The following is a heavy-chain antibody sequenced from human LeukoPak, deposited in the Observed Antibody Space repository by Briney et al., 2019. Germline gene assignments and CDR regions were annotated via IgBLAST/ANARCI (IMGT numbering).Heavy chain of an antibody. D-gene: IGHD5-18*01. J-gene: IGHJ6*03. CDR2: INWKSGFI. CDR3: AKDAAMAGNYYYMDV. V-gene: IGHV3-9*01. Sequence: GGSLRLSCAASGFTFDDYAMHWGRQAPGKGLEWVSGINWKSGFIGYADSVKGRFTISRDNDKYSQYLQMNRLRAEDTALYYCAKDAAMAGNYYYMDVWGKGTTATVSS. CDR1: GFTFDDYA.